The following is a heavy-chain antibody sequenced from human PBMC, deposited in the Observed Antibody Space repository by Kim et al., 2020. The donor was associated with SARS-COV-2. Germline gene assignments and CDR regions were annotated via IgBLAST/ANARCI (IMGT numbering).Heavy chain of an antibody. V-gene: IGHV3-33*01. Sequence: GGSLRLSCAASGFTFSSYGMHWVRQAPGKGLEWVAVIWYDGSNKYYADSVKGRFTISRDNSKNTLYLQMNSLRAEDTAVYYCARDRYFDWLPNDAFDIWGQGTMVTVSS. D-gene: IGHD3-9*01. CDR3: ARDRYFDWLPNDAFDI. CDR1: GFTFSSYG. J-gene: IGHJ3*02. CDR2: IWYDGSNK.